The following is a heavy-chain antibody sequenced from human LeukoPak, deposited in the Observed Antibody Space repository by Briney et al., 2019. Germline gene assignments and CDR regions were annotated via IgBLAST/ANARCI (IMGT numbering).Heavy chain of an antibody. D-gene: IGHD6-19*01. CDR3: ARDRPTSSGWYSLFDY. CDR2: IIPIFGTA. CDR1: GYTFTGYY. V-gene: IGHV1-69*06. Sequence: SVKVSCKASGYTFTGYYIHWVRQAPGQGLEWMGGIIPIFGTANYAQKFQGRVTITADKSTSTAYMELSSLRSEDTAVYYCARDRPTSSGWYSLFDYWGQGTLVTVSS. J-gene: IGHJ4*02.